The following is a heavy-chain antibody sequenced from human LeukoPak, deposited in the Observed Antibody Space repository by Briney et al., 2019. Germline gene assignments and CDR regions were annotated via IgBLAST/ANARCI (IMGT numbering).Heavy chain of an antibody. D-gene: IGHD1-26*01. J-gene: IGHJ2*01. V-gene: IGHV4-39*01. CDR2: IYYSGST. CDR1: GFTFSSYV. CDR3: ARHYTYSNWYFDL. Sequence: GSLRLSCAASGFTFSSYVMNWVRQPPGKGLEWIGTIYYSGSTFYNPSLNRRVTMSVDPSKNQFSLKLSSVTAADTAVYYCARHYTYSNWYFDLWGRGTLVTVSS.